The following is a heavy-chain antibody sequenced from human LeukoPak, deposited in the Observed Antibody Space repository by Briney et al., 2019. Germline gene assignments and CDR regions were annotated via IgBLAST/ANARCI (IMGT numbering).Heavy chain of an antibody. D-gene: IGHD3-22*01. V-gene: IGHV1-18*01. Sequence: VASVTVSCKASGYTLTTYNINWVRQAPGQGLEWMGWISGYNGNTNYAQKLQGRVTMTTDTSTSTAYMELRSLKSDDTAVYYCASLKNYYDSSGYLVTDAFDIWGQGTMVTVSS. CDR3: ASLKNYYDSSGYLVTDAFDI. J-gene: IGHJ3*02. CDR2: ISGYNGNT. CDR1: GYTLTTYN.